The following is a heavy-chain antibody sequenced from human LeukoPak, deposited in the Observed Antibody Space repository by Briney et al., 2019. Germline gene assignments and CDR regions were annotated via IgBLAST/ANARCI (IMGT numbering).Heavy chain of an antibody. Sequence: PGRSLRLSCAASGFTFSSYAMHWVRQAPGKGLEWVAVISYDGSNKYYADSVKGRFTISRDNSKSTLYLQMNSLRAEDTTVYYCASPPGMTTVVVWGQGTLVTVSS. D-gene: IGHD4-17*01. V-gene: IGHV3-30-3*01. CDR3: ASPPGMTTVVV. J-gene: IGHJ4*02. CDR1: GFTFSSYA. CDR2: ISYDGSNK.